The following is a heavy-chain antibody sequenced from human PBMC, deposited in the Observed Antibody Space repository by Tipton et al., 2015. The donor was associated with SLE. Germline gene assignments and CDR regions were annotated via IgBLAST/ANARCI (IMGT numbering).Heavy chain of an antibody. J-gene: IGHJ3*02. CDR2: IYYSGST. Sequence: TLSLTCAVYGGSFSGYYWSWIRQPPGKGLEWIGYIYYSGSTNYNPSLKSRVTISVDTSKNQFSLKLSSVTAADTAVYYCARGRSSGAFDIWGQGTMVTVSS. V-gene: IGHV4-34*01. D-gene: IGHD1-26*01. CDR1: GGSFSGYY. CDR3: ARGRSSGAFDI.